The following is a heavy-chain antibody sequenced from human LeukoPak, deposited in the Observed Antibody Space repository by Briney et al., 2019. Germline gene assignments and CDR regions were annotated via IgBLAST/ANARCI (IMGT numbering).Heavy chain of an antibody. V-gene: IGHV4-59*01. CDR1: GDSISSYY. D-gene: IGHD3-10*01. J-gene: IGHJ5*02. Sequence: SETLSLTCTVSGDSISSYYWSWIRQPPGKGLEWIGYIYYSGSTNYNPSLKSRVTISVDTSKNQFSLKLSSVTAADTAVYYCALGSGSYYKGGWFDPWGQGTLVTVSS. CDR2: IYYSGST. CDR3: ALGSGSYYKGGWFDP.